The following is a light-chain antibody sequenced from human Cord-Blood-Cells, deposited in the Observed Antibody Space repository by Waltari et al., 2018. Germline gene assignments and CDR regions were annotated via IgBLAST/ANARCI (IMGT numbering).Light chain of an antibody. CDR3: QQRSNWPRYT. V-gene: IGKV3-11*01. J-gene: IGKJ2*01. CDR1: QSVSSY. CDR2: DAS. Sequence: VLTQSPATLSLSPGERATLSCRASQSVSSYLAWYQQKPGQAPRLLIYDASNRATGIPARFSGSGSGTDFTLTISSLEPEDFAVYYCQQRSNWPRYTFGQGTKLEIK.